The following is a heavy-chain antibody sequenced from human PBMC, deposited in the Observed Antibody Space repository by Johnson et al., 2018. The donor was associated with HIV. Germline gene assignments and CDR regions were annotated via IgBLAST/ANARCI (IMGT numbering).Heavy chain of an antibody. CDR3: VRDDYAFHI. J-gene: IGHJ3*02. CDR1: GFSFRNYW. CDR2: IKSDGTST. D-gene: IGHD2-21*02. V-gene: IGHV3-74*01. Sequence: VQLVESGGGLVQPGGSLRLSCAVSGFSFRNYWMEWVRQAPGKGLVWVSRIKSDGTSTTYADSGRGRFTISRDHANNTLYLEMKSLRADDTAVYYCVRDDYAFHIWGQGTMVTVSS.